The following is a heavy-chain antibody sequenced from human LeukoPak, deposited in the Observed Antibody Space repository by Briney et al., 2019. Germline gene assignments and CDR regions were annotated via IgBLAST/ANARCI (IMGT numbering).Heavy chain of an antibody. J-gene: IGHJ4*02. CDR1: GGTFSSYA. D-gene: IGHD5-18*01. Sequence: SVKVSCKASGGTFSSYATSWVRQAPGQGLEWMGGIIPIFGTANYAQKFQGRVTITADESTSTAYMELSSLRSEDTAVYYCARVASGYSYAFPFDYWGQGTLVTVSS. CDR2: IIPIFGTA. CDR3: ARVASGYSYAFPFDY. V-gene: IGHV1-69*13.